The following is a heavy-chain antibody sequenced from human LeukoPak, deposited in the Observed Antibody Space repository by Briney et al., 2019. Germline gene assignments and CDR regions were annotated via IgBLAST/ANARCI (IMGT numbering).Heavy chain of an antibody. Sequence: GGSLRLSCAASGFTFSSDAMSWVRQAPGKGLEWVSAISGSGGSTYYADSVKGRFTISRDNSKNTLYLQMNSLRAEDTAVYYCAKDLSSGTGRGFDYWGQGTLVTVSS. CDR2: ISGSGGST. V-gene: IGHV3-23*01. CDR1: GFTFSSDA. D-gene: IGHD3/OR15-3a*01. J-gene: IGHJ4*02. CDR3: AKDLSSGTGRGFDY.